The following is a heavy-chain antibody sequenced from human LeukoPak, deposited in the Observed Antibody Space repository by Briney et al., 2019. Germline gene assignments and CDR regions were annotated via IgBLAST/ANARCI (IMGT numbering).Heavy chain of an antibody. CDR2: INPQSGGT. Sequence: ASVKVSCKASGYTFPDYYIHWVRQAPGQGLEWMGWINPQSGGTKYAQKFQDRVTMTRDTSISTAYMELSRLRSDDTAVYYCARVDYDDYLGNFDYWGQGTLVTVSS. CDR1: GYTFPDYY. D-gene: IGHD4-17*01. V-gene: IGHV1-2*02. J-gene: IGHJ4*02. CDR3: ARVDYDDYLGNFDY.